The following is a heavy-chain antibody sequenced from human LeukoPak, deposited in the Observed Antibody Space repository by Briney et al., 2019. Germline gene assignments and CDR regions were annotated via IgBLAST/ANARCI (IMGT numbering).Heavy chain of an antibody. CDR3: ARTRSSSWYEAFDY. CDR1: GFTFSIYS. D-gene: IGHD6-13*01. V-gene: IGHV3-48*04. J-gene: IGHJ4*02. CDR2: ISSSGSTI. Sequence: GGSLRLSCAASGFTFSIYSMNWVRQAPGKGLEWVSYISSSGSTIYYADSVKGRFTISRDNAKNSLYLQMNSLRAEDTAVYYCARTRSSSWYEAFDYWGQGTLVTVSS.